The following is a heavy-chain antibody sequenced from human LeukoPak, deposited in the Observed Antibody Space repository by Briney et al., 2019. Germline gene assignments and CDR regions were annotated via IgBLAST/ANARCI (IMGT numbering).Heavy chain of an antibody. D-gene: IGHD2-2*01. CDR1: GGSISTYY. V-gene: IGHV4-4*07. Sequence: PSETLSLTCTVSGGSISTYYWSWIRRPAGKGLEWLGRIYSSGTTDYSPSLMSRVTMSLDTSKNHISLRLRSVTAADTAVYYCARLDILVPRAVEWYDPWGQGTVVTVSS. CDR3: ARLDILVPRAVEWYDP. CDR2: IYSSGTT. J-gene: IGHJ5*01.